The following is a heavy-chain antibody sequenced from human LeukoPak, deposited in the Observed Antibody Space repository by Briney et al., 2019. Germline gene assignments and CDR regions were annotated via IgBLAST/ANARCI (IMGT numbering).Heavy chain of an antibody. J-gene: IGHJ4*02. V-gene: IGHV1-2*06. Sequence: ASVKVSCKASGYTFTGYYMHWVRQAPGQGLEWMGRINPNSGGTNYAQKFQGRVTMTRDTSISTAYMELSRLRSDDTAVYYCAREEYDSSGYYYRFDYWGLGTLVTVSS. CDR3: AREEYDSSGYYYRFDY. D-gene: IGHD3-22*01. CDR2: INPNSGGT. CDR1: GYTFTGYY.